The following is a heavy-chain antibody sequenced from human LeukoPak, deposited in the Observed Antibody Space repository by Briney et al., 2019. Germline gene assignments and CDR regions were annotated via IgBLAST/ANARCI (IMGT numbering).Heavy chain of an antibody. V-gene: IGHV3-21*01. J-gene: IGHJ3*02. D-gene: IGHD3-10*01. Sequence: GGSLRLSCAASGFTFSSYSMNWVRQAPGKGLEWVSSISSSSSYIYYADSVKGRFTISRDNAKNSLYLQMNSLRAEDTAVYYCAGYGSGSYYAAHAFDIWGQGTMVTVSS. CDR3: AGYGSGSYYAAHAFDI. CDR2: ISSSSSYI. CDR1: GFTFSSYS.